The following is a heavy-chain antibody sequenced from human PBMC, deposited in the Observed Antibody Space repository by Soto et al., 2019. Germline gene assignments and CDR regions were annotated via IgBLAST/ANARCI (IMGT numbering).Heavy chain of an antibody. D-gene: IGHD6-19*01. CDR1: GGSISSYY. CDR2: IYYSGST. Sequence: SETLCLTCTVSGGSISSYYWSWIRQPPGKGLEWIGYIYYSGSTNYNPSLKSRVTKSVATSKNRFSLKLSSVTSGDTAVYYCASAYHWEHSSGWYSYYDYWGQGTLVTVSS. V-gene: IGHV4-59*01. J-gene: IGHJ4*02. CDR3: ASAYHWEHSSGWYSYYDY.